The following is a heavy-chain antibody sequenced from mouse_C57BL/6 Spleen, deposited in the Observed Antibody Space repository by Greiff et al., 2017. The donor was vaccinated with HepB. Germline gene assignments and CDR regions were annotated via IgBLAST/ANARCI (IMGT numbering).Heavy chain of an antibody. CDR1: GFTFSSYA. Sequence: DVMLVESGGGLVKPGGSLKLSCAASGFTFSSYAMSWVRQTPEKRLEWVATISDGGSYTYYPDNVKGRFTISRDNAKNNLYLQMSHLKSEDTAMYYCARDHYGSSYGAMDYWGQGTSVTVSS. J-gene: IGHJ4*01. V-gene: IGHV5-4*01. CDR2: ISDGGSYT. D-gene: IGHD1-1*01. CDR3: ARDHYGSSYGAMDY.